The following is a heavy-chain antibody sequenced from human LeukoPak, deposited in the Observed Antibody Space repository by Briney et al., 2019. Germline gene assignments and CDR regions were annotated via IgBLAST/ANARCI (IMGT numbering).Heavy chain of an antibody. CDR1: GYTFSNSG. D-gene: IGHD3-10*01. CDR2: INAGNGNR. V-gene: IGHV1-3*01. J-gene: IGHJ5*02. Sequence: ASVKVSCKTSGYTFSNSGLHWVRQAPGQSLEWMEWINAGNGNRKYSQKFQDRLTITRDTSASTVYMELNSLKSEDTAMYFCARGRGLIGTSRFDPWGQGTLAIVSS. CDR3: ARGRGLIGTSRFDP.